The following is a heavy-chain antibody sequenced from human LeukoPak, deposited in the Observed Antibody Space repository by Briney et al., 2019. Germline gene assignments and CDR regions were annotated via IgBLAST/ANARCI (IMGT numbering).Heavy chain of an antibody. D-gene: IGHD6-19*01. V-gene: IGHV4-59*08. J-gene: IGHJ2*01. CDR2: IYYSGST. CDR3: ARHGSYSSGWYTRGYFDL. Sequence: PSETLPLTCTVSGGSIGSYYWSWIRQPPGKGLEWIGYIYYSGSTNYNPSLKSRVTISVDTSKNQFSLKLSSVTAADTAVYYCARHGSYSSGWYTRGYFDLWGRGTLVTVSS. CDR1: GGSIGSYY.